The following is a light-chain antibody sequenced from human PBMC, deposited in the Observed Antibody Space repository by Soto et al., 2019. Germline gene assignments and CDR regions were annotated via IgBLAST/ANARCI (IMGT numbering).Light chain of an antibody. J-gene: IGLJ3*02. Sequence: QSVLTQPASVSGSPGQSITISCTGGSSDVGYHKYVSWYQQYPGKAPKLMIYEVSNRPSGVSNRFSGSKSGNTASLTISGLQAEDEADYYCSSYTSSGTWVFGGGTKLTVL. CDR1: SSDVGYHKY. CDR2: EVS. V-gene: IGLV2-14*01. CDR3: SSYTSSGTWV.